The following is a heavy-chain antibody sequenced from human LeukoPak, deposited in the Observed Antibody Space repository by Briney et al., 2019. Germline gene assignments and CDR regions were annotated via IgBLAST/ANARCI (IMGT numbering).Heavy chain of an antibody. CDR1: GFTFSDYW. Sequence: LTGGSLRISCTASGFTFSDYWMTWVRQAPGKGLEWVANIDGVGTDEGYAGSVKGRFTTSRDNAKNSLFLQMNSLRADDLAVYYCARNVGYYRLDYWGQGTLVTVPS. J-gene: IGHJ4*02. CDR3: ARNVGYYRLDY. D-gene: IGHD1-26*01. V-gene: IGHV3-7*01. CDR2: IDGVGTDE.